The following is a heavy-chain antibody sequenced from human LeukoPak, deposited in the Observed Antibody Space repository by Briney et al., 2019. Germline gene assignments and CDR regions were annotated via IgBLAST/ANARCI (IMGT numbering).Heavy chain of an antibody. D-gene: IGHD2-2*01. V-gene: IGHV3-74*01. CDR3: ARVATTSSKWSLDY. Sequence: GGSLRLSCAASGFTFSAYWMHWVRQSPGKGLVWVSRINSDGSSTSYADSVKGRFTISRDIPRNTLYLQMNSLRAEDTAVYYCARVATTSSKWSLDYCGHGTLVTVSS. J-gene: IGHJ4*01. CDR1: GFTFSAYW. CDR2: INSDGSST.